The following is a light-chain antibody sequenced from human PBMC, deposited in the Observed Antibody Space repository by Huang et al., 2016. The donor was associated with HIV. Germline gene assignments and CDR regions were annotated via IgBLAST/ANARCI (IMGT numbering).Light chain of an antibody. V-gene: IGKV3-11*01. CDR2: VAS. CDR1: QGVSSY. J-gene: IGKJ5*01. CDR3: QQRTDWPA. Sequence: EIVLTQSPATLSLSPGERATLSCRASQGVSSYLAWYQQKPGQAPRLLIYVASYRATGVPVRFSGSGSGTDFTLTISSLEPEDFAVYHCQQRTDWPAFGQGTRLEIK.